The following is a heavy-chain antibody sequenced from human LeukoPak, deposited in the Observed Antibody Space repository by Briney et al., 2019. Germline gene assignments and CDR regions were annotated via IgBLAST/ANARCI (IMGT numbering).Heavy chain of an antibody. J-gene: IGHJ3*02. D-gene: IGHD2-21*01. V-gene: IGHV3-23*01. CDR1: GFTFSSYS. CDR2: ISGSGGST. CDR3: AKGLFPRNDAFDI. Sequence: PGGSLRLSCAASGFTFSSYSMNWVRQAPGKGLEWVSAISGSGGSTYYADPVKGRFTISRDNSKNTLYLQMNSLRAEDTAVYYCAKGLFPRNDAFDIWGQGTMVTVSS.